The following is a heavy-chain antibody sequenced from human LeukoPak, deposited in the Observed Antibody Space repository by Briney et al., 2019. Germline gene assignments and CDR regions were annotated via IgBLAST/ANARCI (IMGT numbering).Heavy chain of an antibody. J-gene: IGHJ6*03. CDR3: ARHIGGGIEDMDV. CDR2: INHSGST. D-gene: IGHD3-16*02. Sequence: SETLSLTCAVYGGSFSGYYWSWIRQPPGKGLEWIGEINHSGSTNYNPSLKSRVTISVDTSRNQFFLKMSSVTAADTAVYYCARHIGGGIEDMDVWGKGTKVTVSS. CDR1: GGSFSGYY. V-gene: IGHV4-34*01.